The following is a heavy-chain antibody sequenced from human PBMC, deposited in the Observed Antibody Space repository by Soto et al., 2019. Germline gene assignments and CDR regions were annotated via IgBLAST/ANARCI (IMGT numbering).Heavy chain of an antibody. V-gene: IGHV1-24*01. CDR1: GYTLTELS. D-gene: IGHD3-9*01. CDR2: FDPEDGET. Sequence: QVQLVQSGAEVKKPGASVKVSCKVSGYTLTELSMHWLRQAPGNGLELLGGFDPEDGETIYAQKFQGRVTMPEYTSTDTAYMELSSLRSEDTAVYYCATDSLTYYDILSGLDFLGKGTTVTVSS. CDR3: ATDSLTYYDILSGLDF. J-gene: IGHJ6*04.